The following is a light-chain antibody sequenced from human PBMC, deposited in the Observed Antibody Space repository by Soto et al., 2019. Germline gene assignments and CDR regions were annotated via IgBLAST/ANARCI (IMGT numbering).Light chain of an antibody. CDR1: QSVSSY. CDR2: GAS. Sequence: EIMMTQSPVTLSVSPGERATLSCRASQSVSSYLAWYQQKPGQAPRLLIHGASTRATGIPDRFSGSGSGTDFTLTINRLETEDFAVYYCQQYGSSPTTFGQGTKVDIK. CDR3: QQYGSSPTT. J-gene: IGKJ2*01. V-gene: IGKV3-20*01.